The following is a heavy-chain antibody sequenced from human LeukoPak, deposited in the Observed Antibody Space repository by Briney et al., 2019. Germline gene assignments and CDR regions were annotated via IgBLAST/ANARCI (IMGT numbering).Heavy chain of an antibody. CDR1: GFTFSNNW. CDR3: AKRMGSEGGSSHN. J-gene: IGHJ4*02. D-gene: IGHD1-26*01. V-gene: IGHV3-7*03. Sequence: GGSLRLSCAASGFTFSNNWMSWVRQAPGKGLECVANIKKDGSEKYYINSVKGRFTISRDNAKNSLYLQMNSLRAEDTAVYYCAKRMGSEGGSSHNWGQGTLVTVSS. CDR2: IKKDGSEK.